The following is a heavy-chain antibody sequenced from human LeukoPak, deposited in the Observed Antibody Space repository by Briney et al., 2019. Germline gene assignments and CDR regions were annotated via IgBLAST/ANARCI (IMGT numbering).Heavy chain of an antibody. Sequence: SETLSLTCTVSGGSISSYYWSWIRQPPGTGLEYIGYIYYSGSTNYNPSLKSRVTISVDTSKNQFSLKLSSVTAADTAMYYCARGGYCSGASCYSHWYFDLWGRGTLVTVSS. J-gene: IGHJ2*01. V-gene: IGHV4-59*08. CDR3: ARGGYCSGASCYSHWYFDL. CDR2: IYYSGST. CDR1: GGSISSYY. D-gene: IGHD2-15*01.